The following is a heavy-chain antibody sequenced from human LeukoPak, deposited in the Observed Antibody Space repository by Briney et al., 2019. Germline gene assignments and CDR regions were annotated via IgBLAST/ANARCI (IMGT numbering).Heavy chain of an antibody. Sequence: ASVKVSCKASGYTFTGYYMHWVRQAPGQGLEWMGWINPNSGGTNYAQKFQGRVTLTRDTSINTAYMELSSLRSDDTAVYYCARAYGSGSSYHPDYWGLGTLVTVSS. CDR1: GYTFTGYY. CDR3: ARAYGSGSSYHPDY. V-gene: IGHV1-2*02. CDR2: INPNSGGT. D-gene: IGHD3-10*01. J-gene: IGHJ4*02.